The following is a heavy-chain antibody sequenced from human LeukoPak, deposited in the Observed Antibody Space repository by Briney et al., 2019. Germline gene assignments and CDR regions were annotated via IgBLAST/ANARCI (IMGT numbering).Heavy chain of an antibody. V-gene: IGHV3-30*01. CDR3: AGDPNRSYFDH. CDR1: GFAFSTYS. J-gene: IGHJ4*02. Sequence: GGSLRLSCAASGFAFSTYSMHWVRQAPGKGLEWLALISSDGSNENFADSVKGRFTISRDNSKNTLYLQMNSLRSEDTAIYYCAGDPNRSYFDHWGQGTLVTISS. CDR2: ISSDGSNE. D-gene: IGHD1-14*01.